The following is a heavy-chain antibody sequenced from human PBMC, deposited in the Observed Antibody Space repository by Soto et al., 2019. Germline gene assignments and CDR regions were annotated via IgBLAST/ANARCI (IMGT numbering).Heavy chain of an antibody. CDR2: IDWDGDK. V-gene: IGHV2-70*11. Sequence: PTLVNPTQTLTLTCTFSGFSLSTSAMCMSWIRQPPGKALEWLARIDWDGDKYYSTSLKTRLTISKDTSKNQVVLTMTNMDPVDTATYYCARENIVLVPTAPIYYVMDVWGQGTTVTVSS. CDR1: GFSLSTSAMC. J-gene: IGHJ6*02. D-gene: IGHD2-2*01. CDR3: ARENIVLVPTAPIYYVMDV.